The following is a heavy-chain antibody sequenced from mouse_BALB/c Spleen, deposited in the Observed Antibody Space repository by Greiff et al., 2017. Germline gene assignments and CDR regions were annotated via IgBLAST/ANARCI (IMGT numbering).Heavy chain of an antibody. Sequence: DVQLQESGPGLVKPSQSLSLTCSVTGYSITSGYYWNWIRQFPGNKLEWMGYISYDGSNNYNPSLKNRISITRDTSKNQFFLKLNSVTTEDTATYYCARDGGYYRYDVFDYWGQGTTLTVSS. J-gene: IGHJ2*01. CDR3: ARDGGYYRYDVFDY. D-gene: IGHD2-14*01. CDR2: ISYDGSN. V-gene: IGHV3-6*02. CDR1: GYSITSGYY.